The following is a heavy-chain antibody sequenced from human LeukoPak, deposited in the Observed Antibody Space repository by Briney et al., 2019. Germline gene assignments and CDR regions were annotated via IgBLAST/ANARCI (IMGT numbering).Heavy chain of an antibody. Sequence: PSETLSLTCTVSSGSIFNNNWWSWVRQPPGKGLEWIGQIFHSGSTSYNPSLKSRVTISLDTSKNQFSLKLSSVTAADTAVYYCARDSDSSGYYYDYWGQGTLVTVSS. D-gene: IGHD3-22*01. V-gene: IGHV4-4*02. J-gene: IGHJ4*02. CDR1: SGSIFNNNW. CDR2: IFHSGST. CDR3: ARDSDSSGYYYDY.